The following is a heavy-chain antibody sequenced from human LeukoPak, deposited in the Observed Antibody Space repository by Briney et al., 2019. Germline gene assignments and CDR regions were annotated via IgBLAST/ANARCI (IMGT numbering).Heavy chain of an antibody. CDR1: GGTFSSYA. V-gene: IGHV1-69*05. D-gene: IGHD2-2*01. J-gene: IGHJ4*02. CDR3: ARDFVVPAATRSPRRYYFGY. Sequence: SVKVSCKASGGTFSSYAISWVRQAPGQGLEWMGGIIPIFGTANYAQKFQGRVTITTGESTSTAYMELSSLRSEDTAVYYCARDFVVPAATRSPRRYYFGYWGQGTLVTVSS. CDR2: IIPIFGTA.